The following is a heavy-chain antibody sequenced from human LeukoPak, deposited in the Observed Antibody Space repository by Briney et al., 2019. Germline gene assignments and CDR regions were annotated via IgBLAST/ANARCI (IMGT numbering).Heavy chain of an antibody. J-gene: IGHJ6*02. CDR2: IIPIFGTA. V-gene: IGHV1-69*13. D-gene: IGHD2-15*01. Sequence: SVKVSCKASGGTFSSYAISWVRQAPGQGLEWMGGIIPIFGTANYAQKFQGRVTITAHESTSTAYMELSSLRSEDTAVYYCARDSEVVVAATPGDYYYYGMDVWGQGTTVTVSS. CDR3: ARDSEVVVAATPGDYYYYGMDV. CDR1: GGTFSSYA.